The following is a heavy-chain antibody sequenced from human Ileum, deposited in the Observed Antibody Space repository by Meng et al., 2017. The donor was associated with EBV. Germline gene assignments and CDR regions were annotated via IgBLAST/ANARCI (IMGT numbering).Heavy chain of an antibody. D-gene: IGHD1-26*01. CDR1: GFTFSGYA. CDR2: ISTTGDMT. J-gene: IGHJ4*02. CDR3: ASGGFGSHFDY. V-gene: IGHV3-23*01. Sequence: EVQLLESGGGLLQPGRSLRLSCAASGFTFSGYAMTWVRQAPGKGLDWVSSISTTGDMTYNADSVKGRFTISRDNPKNTLYLVMNSLRADDTAVYYCASGGFGSHFDYWGQGTLVTVSS.